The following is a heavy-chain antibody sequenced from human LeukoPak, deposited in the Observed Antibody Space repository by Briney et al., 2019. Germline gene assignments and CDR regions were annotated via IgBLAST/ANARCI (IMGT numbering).Heavy chain of an antibody. J-gene: IGHJ6*02. CDR2: ISWNSGSI. CDR3: AKDQDIVDYYGMDV. CDR1: GFTFDDYA. V-gene: IGHV3-9*01. Sequence: QPGRSLRLSCAASGFTFDDYAMHWVRQAPGKGLEWVSGISWNSGSIGYADSVKGRFTISRDNAKNSLYLQMNSLRADDTALYYCAKDQDIVDYYGMDVWGQGTTVTVSS. D-gene: IGHD2-15*01.